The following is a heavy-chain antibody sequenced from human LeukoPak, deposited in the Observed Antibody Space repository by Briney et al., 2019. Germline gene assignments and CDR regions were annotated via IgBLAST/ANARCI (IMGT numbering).Heavy chain of an antibody. CDR3: ARDGSSWSNWLDP. CDR1: GFTFSSYW. V-gene: IGHV3-74*01. CDR2: INSDASRT. Sequence: PGGSLRLSCAASGFTFSSYWMHWVRQAPGKGLVWVSRINSDASRTSYADSVKGRFTLSRDNAKTTLYLQMNSLRVEDTAVYYCARDGSSWSNWLDPWGQGTLVTVSS. D-gene: IGHD6-13*01. J-gene: IGHJ5*02.